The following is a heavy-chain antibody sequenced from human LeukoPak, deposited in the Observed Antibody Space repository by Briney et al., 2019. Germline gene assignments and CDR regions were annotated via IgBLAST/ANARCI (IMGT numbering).Heavy chain of an antibody. CDR1: GGSISSWS. V-gene: IGHV4-59*08. Sequence: SETLSLTCTVSGGSISSWSWSWIRQPPGKGLEWIGHIYESGSTDYNPSLKSRVTMSVDTSKNQFSLKLSSVTAADTAVYYCARHCRSGSYYYLDYWGQGTLVTVSS. CDR2: IYESGST. CDR3: ARHCRSGSYYYLDY. J-gene: IGHJ4*02. D-gene: IGHD1-26*01.